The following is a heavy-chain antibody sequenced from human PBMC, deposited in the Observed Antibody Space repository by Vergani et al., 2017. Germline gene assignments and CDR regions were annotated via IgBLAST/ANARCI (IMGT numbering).Heavy chain of an antibody. V-gene: IGHV4-61*02. CDR1: GGSFSTGGQS. CDR3: AREYSSSVGFLAY. Sequence: QVQLQESGPGLVKPSQTLSLTCTVSGGSFSTGGQSWTWLRQSAGKGLEWIGRIYTSESTNYNPSLKSRVTMSVDTSKNQFSLKLSSVTAADTAVYYCAREYSSSVGFLAYWRQGTLVTVSS. D-gene: IGHD6-6*01. J-gene: IGHJ4*02. CDR2: IYTSEST.